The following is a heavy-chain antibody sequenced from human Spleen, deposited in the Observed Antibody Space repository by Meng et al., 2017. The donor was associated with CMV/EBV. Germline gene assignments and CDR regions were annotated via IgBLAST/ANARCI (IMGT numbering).Heavy chain of an antibody. V-gene: IGHV1-69*05. CDR2: IIPIFGTA. CDR1: GGTFSSYA. D-gene: IGHD2-2*01. J-gene: IGHJ6*02. CDR3: ASAADQLSYYYYGMDV. Sequence: SVKVSCKASGGTFSSYAISWVRQAPGQGLEWMGWIIPIFGTANYAQKFQGRVTITTDKSTSTAYMELSSLRSEDTAVYYCASAADQLSYYYYGMDVWGQGTTVTVS.